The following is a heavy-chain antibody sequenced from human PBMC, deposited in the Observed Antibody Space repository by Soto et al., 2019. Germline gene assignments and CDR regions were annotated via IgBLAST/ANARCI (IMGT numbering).Heavy chain of an antibody. CDR1: GYTFTGYH. CDR2: INTNSGAT. V-gene: IGHV1-2*04. D-gene: IGHD1-26*01. CDR3: ARWAGASNWFDP. Sequence: ASVKVSCKASGYTFTGYHIHWVRQAPGQGLEWMGWINTNSGATNYAQNFQGWVTMTRDTSTNTAYVQLSRLTSDDTAVYYCARWAGASNWFDPWGQGTLVTVSS. J-gene: IGHJ5*02.